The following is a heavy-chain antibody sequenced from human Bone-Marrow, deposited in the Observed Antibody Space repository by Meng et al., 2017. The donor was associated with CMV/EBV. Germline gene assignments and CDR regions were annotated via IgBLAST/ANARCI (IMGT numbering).Heavy chain of an antibody. Sequence: GESLKISCAASGFTFSSYAMHWVRQAPGKGLEWVGVISYDGSNEYYADFVKGRFTISRDNSKNTLYRQMNSLRAEDTVVYYCARDGPESGSERGDYFDYWGQGTLVTVSS. CDR2: ISYDGSNE. CDR1: GFTFSSYA. D-gene: IGHD1-26*01. V-gene: IGHV3-30-3*01. J-gene: IGHJ4*02. CDR3: ARDGPESGSERGDYFDY.